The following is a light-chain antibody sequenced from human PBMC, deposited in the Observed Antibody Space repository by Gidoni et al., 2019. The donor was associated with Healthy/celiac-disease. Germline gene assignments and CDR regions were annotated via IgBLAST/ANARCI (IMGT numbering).Light chain of an antibody. CDR2: HVS. Sequence: QSALTQPASVSGSPGQSITISCTGTSSDVGGYNYVSWYQQHPGKAPKLMIYHVSNRPSGVSDRFSGSKSGNTASLTISVLQAEDEADYYCSSYTSSSTLVVFGGGTKLTVL. J-gene: IGLJ3*02. CDR3: SSYTSSSTLVV. V-gene: IGLV2-14*03. CDR1: SSDVGGYNY.